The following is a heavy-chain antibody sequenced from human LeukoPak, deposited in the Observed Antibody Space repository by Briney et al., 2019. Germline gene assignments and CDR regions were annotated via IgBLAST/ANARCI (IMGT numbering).Heavy chain of an antibody. J-gene: IGHJ4*02. CDR1: GGTFSSYA. CDR2: VNPNSGGT. V-gene: IGHV1-2*02. CDR3: ARDLVGGTWASGY. D-gene: IGHD1-14*01. Sequence: ASVKVSCKGSGGTFSSYAISWVRQAPGQGLEWMGWVNPNSGGTNYAQTFQDRVTMTRDTSISTAYMELSRLRSDDTAVYYCARDLVGGTWASGYWGQGTLVTVSS.